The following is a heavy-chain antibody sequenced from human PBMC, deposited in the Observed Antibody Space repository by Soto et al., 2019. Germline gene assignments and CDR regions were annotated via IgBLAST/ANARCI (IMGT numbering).Heavy chain of an antibody. Sequence: GGSLRLSCAASGFTFSDYAMSWVRQAPGKGLEWVSTIGGSGVTTYYADSVKGRFTISRDNSKNTVYLQMNSLRAEDTAVFYCASDRERCHNNYFDFWGQGTLVTVSS. V-gene: IGHV3-23*01. D-gene: IGHD1-1*01. CDR1: GFTFSDYA. CDR3: ASDRERCHNNYFDF. CDR2: IGGSGVTT. J-gene: IGHJ4*02.